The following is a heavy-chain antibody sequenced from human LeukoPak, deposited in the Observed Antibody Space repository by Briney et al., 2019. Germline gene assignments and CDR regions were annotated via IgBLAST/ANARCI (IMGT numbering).Heavy chain of an antibody. J-gene: IGHJ6*03. CDR2: ISSNGGTT. V-gene: IGHV3-64*01. Sequence: GGSLRLSCAAFGFTFSNYAMHWVRQAPGKGLEYVSAISSNGGTTYYANSVRGRFTISRDNSKNTLYLQMGSLRSEDTAVYYCASATLWFGDFYYYYMDVWGKGTTVTISS. D-gene: IGHD3-10*01. CDR1: GFTFSNYA. CDR3: ASATLWFGDFYYYYMDV.